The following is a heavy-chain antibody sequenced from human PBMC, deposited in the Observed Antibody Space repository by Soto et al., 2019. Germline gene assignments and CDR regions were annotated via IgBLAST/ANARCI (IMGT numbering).Heavy chain of an antibody. V-gene: IGHV3-23*01. Sequence: EVQLLESGGGLVQPGGSLRLSCAASGFTFSNYAVTWVRQAPGKGLEWVSTISGSGGSTYYANSVKGRFTISSDNSKNTLFLQMNSLRAEDTSVYYGAKDQGSSWYEIDYWGQGTLVTVSS. CDR2: ISGSGGST. CDR1: GFTFSNYA. J-gene: IGHJ4*02. D-gene: IGHD6-13*01. CDR3: AKDQGSSWYEIDY.